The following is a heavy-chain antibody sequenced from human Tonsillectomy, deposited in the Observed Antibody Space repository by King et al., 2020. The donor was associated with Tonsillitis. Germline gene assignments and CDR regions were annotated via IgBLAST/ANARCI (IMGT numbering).Heavy chain of an antibody. D-gene: IGHD2/OR15-2a*01. CDR2: ISVYNGDT. CDR3: ARHQSPDTLPRDAFYI. Sequence: QLVQSGGEVKKPGASVKVSCKASSYTFTSYDISWVRQAPGQGLEWMGWISVYNGDTDYAQNLQGGVTMTTDTSTSTAYMELRSLRSDDTAGYYCARHQSPDTLPRDAFYIWGQGTMVTVSS. CDR1: SYTFTSYD. V-gene: IGHV1-18*04. J-gene: IGHJ3*02.